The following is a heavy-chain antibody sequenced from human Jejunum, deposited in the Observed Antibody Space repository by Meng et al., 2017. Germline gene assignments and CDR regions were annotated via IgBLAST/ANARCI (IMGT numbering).Heavy chain of an antibody. CDR3: ARGELLWDY. CDR1: GGSITSTKW. J-gene: IGHJ4*02. D-gene: IGHD2-2*01. CDR2: VFHSGTP. Sequence: QWPLQASGPVLVKPSGTLSLTCAVSGGSITSTKWWSWVRQTPGKGLEWIGEVFHSGTPNYNPSLMSRLTMSVDKSKNQFSLNLTSVTAADTAVYFCARGELLWDYWGQGTLVTVSS. V-gene: IGHV4-4*02.